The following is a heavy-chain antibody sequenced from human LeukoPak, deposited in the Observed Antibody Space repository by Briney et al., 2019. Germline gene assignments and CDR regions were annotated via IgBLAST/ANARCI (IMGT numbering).Heavy chain of an antibody. Sequence: SETLSLTRTVSGASISGYYWNWIRQPPGKGLEWIGYIYYTGSSYYNPSLKTRATISVDMPKNQFSLKLTCVTAADTAVYDCARLRDSNNWYAVDNWGQGTLGSVSS. CDR1: GASISGYY. CDR2: IYYTGSS. V-gene: IGHV4-59*01. J-gene: IGHJ4*02. CDR3: ARLRDSNNWYAVDN. D-gene: IGHD6-13*01.